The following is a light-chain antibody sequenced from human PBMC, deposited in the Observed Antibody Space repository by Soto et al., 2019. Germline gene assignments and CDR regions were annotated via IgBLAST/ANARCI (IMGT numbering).Light chain of an antibody. V-gene: IGKV3-11*01. Sequence: EIVLTQSPATLSLSPGERATISGRASQSVSSYLAWYQQKPRQAPRLLIYDASNRATGIPARFSGSGAGTDFPLTISRLEHEDFTDYYCQQRSNRWTVGQGTKVDIK. CDR2: DAS. CDR1: QSVSSY. CDR3: QQRSNRWT. J-gene: IGKJ1*01.